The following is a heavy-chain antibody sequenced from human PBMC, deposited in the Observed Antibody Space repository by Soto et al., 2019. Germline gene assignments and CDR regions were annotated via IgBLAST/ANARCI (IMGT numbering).Heavy chain of an antibody. Sequence: EVQLLESGGGSVQPGGSLRLSCAASGFTFSNYAMTWVRQAPGKGLEWVSTMSGTAGNTYYADSVKGRFTISRDNSKNTLYLKMNRLRAEDTAGYCCAKKYYFGSGSYVFYFDYWGQGTLVTVSS. CDR3: AKKYYFGSGSYVFYFDY. J-gene: IGHJ4*02. CDR1: GFTFSNYA. V-gene: IGHV3-23*01. D-gene: IGHD3-10*01. CDR2: MSGTAGNT.